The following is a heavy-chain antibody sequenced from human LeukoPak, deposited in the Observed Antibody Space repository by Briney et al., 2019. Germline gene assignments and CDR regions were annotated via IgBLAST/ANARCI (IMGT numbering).Heavy chain of an antibody. V-gene: IGHV4-34*01. J-gene: IGHJ4*02. D-gene: IGHD3-10*01. CDR1: GGSFSGYY. CDR2: INHSGST. CDR3: ARSGGTYYYGSGSYFPPYYFDY. Sequence: SETLSLTCAVYGGSFSGYYWSWIRQPPGKGLEWIGEINHSGSTNYNPSLKSRVTISVDTSKNQFSLKLSSVTAADTAVYYCARSGGTYYYGSGSYFPPYYFDYWGQGTLVTVSS.